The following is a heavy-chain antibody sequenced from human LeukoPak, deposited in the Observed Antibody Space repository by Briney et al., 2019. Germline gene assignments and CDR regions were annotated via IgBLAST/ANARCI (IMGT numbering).Heavy chain of an antibody. CDR1: GFTFSSYA. D-gene: IGHD2-2*01. CDR2: ISGSGGST. Sequence: GRSLRLSCAASGFTFSSYAMSWVRQAPGKGLEWVSAISGSGGSTYYADSVKGRFTISRDNSKNTLYLQMNSLRAEDTAVYYRAKVMGPWGIVVVPAVTLQVGSYYYYGMDVWGQGTTVTVSS. CDR3: AKVMGPWGIVVVPAVTLQVGSYYYYGMDV. J-gene: IGHJ6*02. V-gene: IGHV3-23*01.